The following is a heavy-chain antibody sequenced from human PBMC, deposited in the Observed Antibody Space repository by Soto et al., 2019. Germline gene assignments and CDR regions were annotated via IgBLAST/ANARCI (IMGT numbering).Heavy chain of an antibody. J-gene: IGHJ6*02. CDR3: ASPAEDSGYDYYYYYYGMDV. Sequence: SETLSLTCTVSGGSISSSSYYWGWIRQPPGKGLEWIGSIYYSGSTYYNPSLKSRVTISVDTSKNQFPLKLSSVTAADTAVYYCASPAEDSGYDYYYYYYGMDVWGQGTTVTVSS. CDR2: IYYSGST. V-gene: IGHV4-39*01. CDR1: GGSISSSSYY. D-gene: IGHD5-12*01.